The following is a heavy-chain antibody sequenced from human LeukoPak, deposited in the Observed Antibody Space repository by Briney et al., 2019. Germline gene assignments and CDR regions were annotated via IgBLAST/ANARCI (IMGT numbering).Heavy chain of an antibody. CDR3: ARDSGTNSYYFDY. D-gene: IGHD2-21*01. V-gene: IGHV1-2*02. J-gene: IGHJ4*02. CDR1: GYTFTGYY. CDR2: INPNSGGT. Sequence: GASVKVSCKASGYTFTGYYMHWVRQAPGQGLEWMGWINPNSGGTNYAQKFQGRVTMTRDTSISTAYMELSRLRSDDTAVYYCARDSGTNSYYFDYWGQGTLVTVSS.